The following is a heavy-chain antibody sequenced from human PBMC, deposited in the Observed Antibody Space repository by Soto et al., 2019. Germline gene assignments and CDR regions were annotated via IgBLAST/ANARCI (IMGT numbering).Heavy chain of an antibody. CDR1: GGTFSSYA. CDR3: ARPLTPQEVWYYGRDV. Sequence: QVQLVQSGAEVKKPGSSVKVSCKASGGTFSSYAISWVRQAPGQGLEWMGGIIPIFGTANYAQKFQGRVTITADESTSTAYMELSSLRTEDTAVYYCARPLTPQEVWYYGRDVWGQGTTVTVSS. V-gene: IGHV1-69*01. J-gene: IGHJ6*02. CDR2: IIPIFGTA.